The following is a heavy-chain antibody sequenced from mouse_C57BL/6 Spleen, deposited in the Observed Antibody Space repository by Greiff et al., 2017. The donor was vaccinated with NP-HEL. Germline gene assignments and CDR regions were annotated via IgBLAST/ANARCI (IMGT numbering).Heavy chain of an antibody. CDR1: GYTFTSYW. CDR2: IDPSDSYT. J-gene: IGHJ3*01. CDR3: ARRDKGPWFAY. V-gene: IGHV1-69*01. Sequence: QVQLQQPGAELVMPGASVKLSCKASGYTFTSYWMHWVKQRPGQGLEWIGEIDPSDSYTNYNQKFKGKSTLTVDKSSSTAYMQLSSLTSEDSAVYYCARRDKGPWFAYWGQGTLVTVSA.